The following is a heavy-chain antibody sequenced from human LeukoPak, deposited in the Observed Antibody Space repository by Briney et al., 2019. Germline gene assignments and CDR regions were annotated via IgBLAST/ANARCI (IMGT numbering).Heavy chain of an antibody. CDR2: ISYDGSNK. V-gene: IGHV3-30*03. D-gene: IGHD1-26*01. J-gene: IGHJ4*02. Sequence: PGRSLRLSCAASGFTFSSYGMHWVRQAPGKGLGWVAVISYDGSNKYYADSVKGRFTISRDNSKNTLYLQMNSLRAEDTAVYYCARTSTSGSYYPDYWGQGTLVTVSS. CDR3: ARTSTSGSYYPDY. CDR1: GFTFSSYG.